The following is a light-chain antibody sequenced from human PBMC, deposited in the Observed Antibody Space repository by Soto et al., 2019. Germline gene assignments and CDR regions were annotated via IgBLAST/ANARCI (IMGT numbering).Light chain of an antibody. Sequence: QSVLTQPPSVSGALGQRVTISCPGSSSNIGAGYDVHWYQQLPGTAPKLLIYGNSNRPSGVPDRFSASKSGTSPSLAITGLQAEDEADYYCQSYDSSLSGYVFGTGTKVTVL. CDR1: SSNIGAGYD. V-gene: IGLV1-40*01. CDR3: QSYDSSLSGYV. CDR2: GNS. J-gene: IGLJ1*01.